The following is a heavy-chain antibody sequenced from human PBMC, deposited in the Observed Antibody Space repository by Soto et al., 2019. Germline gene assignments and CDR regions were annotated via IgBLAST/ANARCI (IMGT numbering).Heavy chain of an antibody. CDR2: LYYGRSA. V-gene: IGHV4-59*01. D-gene: IGHD3-22*01. CDR1: GDSISSYY. Sequence: QVQLQESGPGLVKPSETLSLTCAVSGDSISSYYCLWIRQPPGKGLESIGYLYYGRSANYNPSFKSRVTLSVDTSTNQCSLTLSSMTAADTAVYYCALRSMAVVPEYWGQGTLVTVSS. J-gene: IGHJ4*02. CDR3: ALRSMAVVPEY.